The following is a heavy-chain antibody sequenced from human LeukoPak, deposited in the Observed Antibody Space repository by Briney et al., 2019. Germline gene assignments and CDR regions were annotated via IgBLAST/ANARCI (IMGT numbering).Heavy chain of an antibody. J-gene: IGHJ4*02. D-gene: IGHD2-15*01. CDR3: AVRPSCSGGSCYEATHDY. CDR2: INPNSGGT. V-gene: IGHV1-2*02. CDR1: GYTFTCYY. Sequence: ASVKVSCKASGYTFTCYYMHWVRQAPGQGLEWMGWINPNSGGTNYAQKFQGRVTMTRDTSISTAYMELSRLRSDDTAVYYCAVRPSCSGGSCYEATHDYWGQGTLVTVSS.